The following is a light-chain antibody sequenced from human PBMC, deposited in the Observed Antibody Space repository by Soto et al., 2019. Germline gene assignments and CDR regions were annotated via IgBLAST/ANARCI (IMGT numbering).Light chain of an antibody. Sequence: EIVLTQSPVTLSLSPGERATLSCRASQSVSSNLAWYRQRPGQAPRLLIYDTFRRATGVPARFSGSGSGTEFTLTISSLQSEDFAVYYCQQYNDWPPWTFGQGTKVDIK. CDR1: QSVSSN. CDR2: DTF. J-gene: IGKJ1*01. V-gene: IGKV3-15*01. CDR3: QQYNDWPPWT.